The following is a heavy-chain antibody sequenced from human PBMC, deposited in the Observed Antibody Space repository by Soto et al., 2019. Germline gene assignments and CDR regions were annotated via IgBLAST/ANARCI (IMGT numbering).Heavy chain of an antibody. Sequence: PVKVSCKASGGTFSSYTISWVRQAPGQGLEWMGRIIPILGIANYAQKFQGRVTITADKSTSTAYMELSSLRSEDTAVYYCARVEAYNSGGPEYFQLWGQGTLVTVS. CDR3: ARVEAYNSGGPEYFQL. CDR1: GGTFSSYT. J-gene: IGHJ1*01. CDR2: IIPILGIA. D-gene: IGHD2-15*01. V-gene: IGHV1-69*02.